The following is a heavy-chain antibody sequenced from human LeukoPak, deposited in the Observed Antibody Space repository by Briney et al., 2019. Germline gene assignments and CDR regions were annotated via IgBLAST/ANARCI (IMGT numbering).Heavy chain of an antibody. J-gene: IGHJ4*02. V-gene: IGHV1-24*01. Sequence: RGASVKVSCKVSGYTLTELSMHWVRQAPGKGLEWMGGFDPEDGETIYAQKFQGRVTMTEDTSTDTAYMELSSLRSEDTAVYYCATESWGYCGGDCYEWGQGTPVTVSS. CDR1: GYTLTELS. CDR3: ATESWGYCGGDCYE. D-gene: IGHD2-21*02. CDR2: FDPEDGET.